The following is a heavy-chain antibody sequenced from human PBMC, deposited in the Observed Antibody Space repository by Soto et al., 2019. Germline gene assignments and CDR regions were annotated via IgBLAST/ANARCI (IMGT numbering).Heavy chain of an antibody. Sequence: QVQLVESGGGVVQPGRSLRLSCAASGFTFSSSGMHWVRQAPGKGLEWVAIIWYDGSKKYYADSVTGRFTISRDNSKNTVYLQMTSVRAEDTAVYYCARAPFTIYDTSGYYECWGQGTLVTVSS. D-gene: IGHD3-22*01. V-gene: IGHV3-33*03. J-gene: IGHJ4*02. CDR3: ARAPFTIYDTSGYYEC. CDR2: IWYDGSKK. CDR1: GFTFSSSG.